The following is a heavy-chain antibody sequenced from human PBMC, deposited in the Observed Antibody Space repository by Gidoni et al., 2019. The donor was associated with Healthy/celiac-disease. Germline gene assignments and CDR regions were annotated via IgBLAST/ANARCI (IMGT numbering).Heavy chain of an antibody. CDR1: GITFGSYA. CDR3: AKDGRTGRTLPYYMDV. CDR2: VSGSGGIT. V-gene: IGHV3-23*01. D-gene: IGHD1-1*01. Sequence: EVQLLESGGGLVQPGGSLRLSCAAFGITFGSYARSWVRRAPGKGLGGVSAVSGSGGITDYADSVKGRFTISRDNSKNTLYLQMHSLRAEDTAVYYCAKDGRTGRTLPYYMDVWGKGTAVTVSS. J-gene: IGHJ6*03.